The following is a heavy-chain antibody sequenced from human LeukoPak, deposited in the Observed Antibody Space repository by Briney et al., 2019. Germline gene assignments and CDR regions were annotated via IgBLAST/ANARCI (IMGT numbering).Heavy chain of an antibody. CDR2: IYYSGST. J-gene: IGHJ4*02. CDR1: GGSISSYY. CDR3: ARTSWGVSGTVSLFDY. V-gene: IGHV4-59*01. Sequence: SETLSLTCTVSGGSISSYYWSWIRQPPGKGLERIGYIYYSGSTNYNPSLKSRVTISVDTSKNQFSLKLSSVTAADTAVYYCARTSWGVSGTVSLFDYWGQGTLVTVSS. D-gene: IGHD6-13*01.